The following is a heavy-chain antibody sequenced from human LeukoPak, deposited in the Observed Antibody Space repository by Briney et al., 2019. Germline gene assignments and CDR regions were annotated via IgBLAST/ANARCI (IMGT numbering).Heavy chain of an antibody. J-gene: IGHJ3*02. CDR3: AREARLGCSGGSCSNDAFDI. CDR1: GYTFTGYY. V-gene: IGHV1-2*05. CDR2: INPNSGGT. D-gene: IGHD2-15*01. Sequence: GASVKVSCKASGYTFTGYYMHWVRQAPGQGLEWMGRINPNSGGTNYAQKFQGRVTMTRDTSISTAYMELSRLRSDDTGGYYCAREARLGCSGGSCSNDAFDIWGQGTMVTVSS.